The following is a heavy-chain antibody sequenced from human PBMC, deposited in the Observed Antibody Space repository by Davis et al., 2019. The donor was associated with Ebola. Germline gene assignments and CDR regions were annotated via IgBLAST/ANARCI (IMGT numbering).Heavy chain of an antibody. Sequence: PGGSLRLSCAASGFTFGTFLMTWVRQAPGGLEWVANINEYGTEKNYVDSVKGRFTISRDNAKNSLFLQLNSLRADDTAVYYCARGQNVFRHWGQGTPVTVSS. V-gene: IGHV3-7*03. CDR1: GFTFGTFL. D-gene: IGHD2/OR15-2a*01. CDR3: ARGQNVFRH. CDR2: INEYGTEK. J-gene: IGHJ4*02.